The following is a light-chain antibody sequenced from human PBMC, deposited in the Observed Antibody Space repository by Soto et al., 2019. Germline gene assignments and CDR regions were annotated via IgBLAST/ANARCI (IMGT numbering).Light chain of an antibody. CDR3: QQYSSLPHT. Sequence: ESVLTQSPGTLSLSPGERATLSCRASQSVTNRYFAWYQQRPGQAPRLLIYGISNRPTGIPDRFSGSGSGTDFTLTISRLEPEDFVVYYCQQYSSLPHTLGQRTKLEVK. J-gene: IGKJ2*01. CDR2: GIS. CDR1: QSVTNRY. V-gene: IGKV3-20*01.